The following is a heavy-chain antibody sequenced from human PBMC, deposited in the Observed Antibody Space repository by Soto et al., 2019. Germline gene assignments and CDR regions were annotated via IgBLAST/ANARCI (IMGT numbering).Heavy chain of an antibody. Sequence: ASVKVSCKSSGYTFTSYAMHWVRQAPGQRLEWMGWINAGNGNTKYSQKFQGRVTITRDTSASTAYMELSSLRSEDTAVYYCARSVVVPTAPDYWGQGTLVTSPQ. CDR1: GYTFTSYA. J-gene: IGHJ4*02. CDR2: INAGNGNT. D-gene: IGHD2-2*01. CDR3: ARSVVVPTAPDY. V-gene: IGHV1-3*01.